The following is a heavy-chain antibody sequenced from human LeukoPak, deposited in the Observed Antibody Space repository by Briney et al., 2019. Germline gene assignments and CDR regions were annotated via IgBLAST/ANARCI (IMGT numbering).Heavy chain of an antibody. V-gene: IGHV3-15*01. J-gene: IGHJ4*02. CDR2: IRSRTDGGTT. D-gene: IGHD6-19*01. CDR1: GFTFSHAW. CDR3: TLSSSGWPPSENY. Sequence: GGSLRLSCAASGFTFSHAWMSWVRQAPGKGLEWIGRIRSRTDGGTTDYAAPVKGRFTFSRDDSKNTLYLQMNSLKTEDTAVYYCTLSSSGWPPSENYWGQGTLVTVSS.